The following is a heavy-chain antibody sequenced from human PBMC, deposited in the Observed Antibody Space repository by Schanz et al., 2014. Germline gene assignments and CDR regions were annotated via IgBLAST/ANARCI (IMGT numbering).Heavy chain of an antibody. V-gene: IGHV4-4*07. CDR3: ARTRTTGTTFTWFDP. J-gene: IGHJ5*02. Sequence: QVQLQESGPGLVKPSETLSLTCTVSGGSISSYYWSWIRQPAGKGLEWIGRIYTSGSTNYNPSLKSRVTMSVDTSKTQFSLKLSPVTAADTAVYYCARTRTTGTTFTWFDPWGQGTLVTVSS. D-gene: IGHD1-1*01. CDR1: GGSISSYY. CDR2: IYTSGST.